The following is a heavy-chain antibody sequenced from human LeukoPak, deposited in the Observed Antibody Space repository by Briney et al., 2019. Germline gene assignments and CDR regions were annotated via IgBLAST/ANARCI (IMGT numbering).Heavy chain of an antibody. CDR3: ARGSDILTGYYY. D-gene: IGHD3-9*01. CDR1: GGSISANY. J-gene: IGHJ4*02. V-gene: IGHV4-4*07. CDR2: IYSSGST. Sequence: SETLSLTCTVSGGSISANYWIWMRQSAGKGLEYIGRIYSSGSTNYNPSLKSRVTMSVDTSKNQFSLKLSSVTAADTAVYYCARGSDILTGYYYWGQGTLVTVSS.